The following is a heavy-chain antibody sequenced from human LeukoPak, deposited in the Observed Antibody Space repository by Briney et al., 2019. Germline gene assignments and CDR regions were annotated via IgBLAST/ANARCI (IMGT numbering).Heavy chain of an antibody. Sequence: GESLRISCKGPGYSFTNYWIGWVRQMPGKGLEWMGIVYPGDSDTRYSPSFQGQVTISADKSISTAYLQWSSLKASDTAMYYCARQRADCSSTSCYLSWFDPWGQGTLVTVSS. CDR3: ARQRADCSSTSCYLSWFDP. CDR2: VYPGDSDT. D-gene: IGHD2-2*01. V-gene: IGHV5-51*01. CDR1: GYSFTNYW. J-gene: IGHJ5*02.